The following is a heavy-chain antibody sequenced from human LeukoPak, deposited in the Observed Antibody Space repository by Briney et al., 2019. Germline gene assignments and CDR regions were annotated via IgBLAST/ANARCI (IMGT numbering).Heavy chain of an antibody. CDR3: ARDLVADGYFDY. V-gene: IGHV1-18*01. CDR2: ISAYNGNT. CDR1: GYTFTSYG. Sequence: ASVKVSCKASGYTFTSYGITWVRQAPGQGLEWMGWISAYNGNTKYAQKLQDRVTMTTDTSTSTAYMELRSLRSDDAAVYYCARDLVADGYFDYWGQGTLVTVSS. J-gene: IGHJ4*02. D-gene: IGHD5-12*01.